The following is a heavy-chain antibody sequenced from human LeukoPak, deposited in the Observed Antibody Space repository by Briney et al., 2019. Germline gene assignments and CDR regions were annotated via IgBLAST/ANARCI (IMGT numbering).Heavy chain of an antibody. Sequence: GGSLRLSCAASGFTFSSYAMSWVRQAPGKGLEWVSAISGSGGSTYYADSVKGRFTISRDNSKNTLYLQMNSLRAEDTAVYYCAKDVPYCSGGSCYPYYFDYWGQGTLVTASS. V-gene: IGHV3-23*01. D-gene: IGHD2-15*01. CDR2: ISGSGGST. CDR3: AKDVPYCSGGSCYPYYFDY. J-gene: IGHJ4*02. CDR1: GFTFSSYA.